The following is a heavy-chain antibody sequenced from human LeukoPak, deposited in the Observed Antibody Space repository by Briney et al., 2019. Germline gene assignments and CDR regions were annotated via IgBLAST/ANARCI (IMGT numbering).Heavy chain of an antibody. V-gene: IGHV1-2*02. CDR3: AREDGSSWPNFDY. Sequence: ASVKVSCKASGYTFTGYYMHWVRRAPGQGLEWMGWINPNSGGTNYAQKFQGRVTMTRDTSISTAYMELSRLRSDDTAVYYCAREDGSSWPNFDYWGQGTLVTVSS. CDR1: GYTFTGYY. D-gene: IGHD6-13*01. J-gene: IGHJ4*02. CDR2: INPNSGGT.